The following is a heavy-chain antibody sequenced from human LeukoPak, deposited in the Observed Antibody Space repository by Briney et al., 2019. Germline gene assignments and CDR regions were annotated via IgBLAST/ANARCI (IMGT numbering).Heavy chain of an antibody. CDR1: GFTFSSCW. V-gene: IGHV3-74*01. D-gene: IGHD3-10*01. J-gene: IGHJ4*02. CDR3: ASPSYGSGSYYNGNPDY. CDR2: ISSDGSTT. Sequence: GGSLRLSCAASGFTFSSCWMHWVRQAPGKGLVWVSLISSDGSTTSYADSVKGRFTISRDNAKNTLFLQMNSLRAEDTAVYYCASPSYGSGSYYNGNPDYWGQGTLVTVFS.